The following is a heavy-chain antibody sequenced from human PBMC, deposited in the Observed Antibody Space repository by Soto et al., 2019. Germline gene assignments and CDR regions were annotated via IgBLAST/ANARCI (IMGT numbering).Heavy chain of an antibody. D-gene: IGHD3-22*01. CDR1: GFSFSSYA. CDR2: ISTRGGRT. J-gene: IGHJ4*02. Sequence: GGSLRLSCAASGFSFSSYAMSWVRQAPPQGLEWVSSISTRGGRTYYADSVKGRFSISRDNSANAVYLDMDNLRAEDTGIYYCAKEFYYDASGQYSDLYFDSWRQGALFTASS. CDR3: AKEFYYDASGQYSDLYFDS. V-gene: IGHV3-23*01.